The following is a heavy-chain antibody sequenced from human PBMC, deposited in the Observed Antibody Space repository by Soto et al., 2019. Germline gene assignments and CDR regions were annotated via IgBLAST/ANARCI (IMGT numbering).Heavy chain of an antibody. V-gene: IGHV3-23*01. CDR3: ARAGGTSYRTMIVVAPQADAFDI. CDR2: ISGSGGST. J-gene: IGHJ3*02. CDR1: GFTFSRYA. D-gene: IGHD3-22*01. Sequence: GGALRLSCAASGFTFSRYAMSWVRQAPGKGLEWVSAISGSGGSTYYADSVKGRFTISRDNSKNTLYLQMNSLRAEVTAVYYCARAGGTSYRTMIVVAPQADAFDIWGQVTMVTVSS.